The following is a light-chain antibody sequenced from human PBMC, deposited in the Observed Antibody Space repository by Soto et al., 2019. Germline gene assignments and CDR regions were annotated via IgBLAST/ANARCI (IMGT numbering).Light chain of an antibody. CDR1: QSVKTF. CDR2: GAS. V-gene: IGKV3-20*01. Sequence: EIVLTQSPATLSLSPGERATLSCRASQSVKTFLVWYQQRPGQAPRLLFYGASTGATGLPARFSGSGSGTDFTLTINRLEPEDFAVYYCQQFGSSSWTFGQGTKVDIK. CDR3: QQFGSSSWT. J-gene: IGKJ1*01.